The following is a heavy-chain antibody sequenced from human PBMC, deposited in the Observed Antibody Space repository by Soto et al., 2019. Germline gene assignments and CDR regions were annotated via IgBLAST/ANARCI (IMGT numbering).Heavy chain of an antibody. CDR1: GFTLRTYT. V-gene: IGHV3-21*06. Sequence: GGSLRLSCAASGFTLRTYTMNWVRQAPGKGLEWVSSISISSSDRYYANSVRGRFTISRDNAKNALYLQMNSLRADDTAVYFCVRGMNPLFGGQGTLVTVS. CDR3: VRGMNPLF. CDR2: ISISSSDR. J-gene: IGHJ4*01.